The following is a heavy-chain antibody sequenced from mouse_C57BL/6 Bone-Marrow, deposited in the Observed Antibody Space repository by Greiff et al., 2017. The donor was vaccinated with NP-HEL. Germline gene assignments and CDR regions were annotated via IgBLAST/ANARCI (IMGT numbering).Heavy chain of an antibody. D-gene: IGHD1-1*01. J-gene: IGHJ1*03. CDR3: ARYGRPYWYFDV. CDR1: GYTFTSYG. Sequence: QVQLKESGAELARPGASVKLSCKASGYTFTSYGISWVKQRTGQGLEWIGEIYPRSGNTYYNEKFKGKATLTADKSSSTAYMELRSLTSEDSAVYFCARYGRPYWYFDVWGTGTTVTVSS. CDR2: IYPRSGNT. V-gene: IGHV1-81*01.